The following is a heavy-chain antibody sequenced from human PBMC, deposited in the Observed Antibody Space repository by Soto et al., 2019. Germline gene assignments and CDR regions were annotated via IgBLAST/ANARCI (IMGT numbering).Heavy chain of an antibody. D-gene: IGHD2-8*01. Sequence: EVQLLECGGGLVQPGGSLRLSCAASGFTFSSYAMSWVRQAPGKGLEWVSAISGSGGSTYYADSVKGRFTISRDNSKNTLYLQMNSLRAEDTAVYYCAKGPFCTNGVCYRIAVAGSFDYWGHAPLVTVSS. V-gene: IGHV3-23*01. CDR3: AKGPFCTNGVCYRIAVAGSFDY. CDR1: GFTFSSYA. J-gene: IGHJ4*01. CDR2: ISGSGGST.